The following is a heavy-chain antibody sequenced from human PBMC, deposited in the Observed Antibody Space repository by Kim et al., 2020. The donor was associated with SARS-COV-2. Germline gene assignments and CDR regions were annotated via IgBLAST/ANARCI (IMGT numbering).Heavy chain of an antibody. CDR2: ST. Sequence: STCSHGPVKGRFTISRDNAKTPLYLQMNSLRAEDTAVYYCARTHQTGWFDPWGQGTLVTVSS. CDR3: ARTHQTGWFDP. V-gene: IGHV3-23*01. J-gene: IGHJ5*02.